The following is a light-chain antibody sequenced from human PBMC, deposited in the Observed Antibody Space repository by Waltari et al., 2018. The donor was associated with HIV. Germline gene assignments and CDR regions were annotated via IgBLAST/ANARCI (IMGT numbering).Light chain of an antibody. CDR2: RAS. J-gene: IGKJ1*01. CDR1: QSIGTG. V-gene: IGKV1-5*03. Sequence: DIQMTQSPSTLSASVGDRVTITCRASQSIGTGLAWYQQKPGKAPKLLIYRASSLDSGVPSRFSGSGSGAEFTLTISSLQPDDFATYYCQQYNIYGTFGQGTKVEIK. CDR3: QQYNIYGT.